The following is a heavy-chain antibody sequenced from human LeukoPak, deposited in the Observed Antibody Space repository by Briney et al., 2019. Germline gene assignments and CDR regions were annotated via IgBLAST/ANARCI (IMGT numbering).Heavy chain of an antibody. CDR1: GGSISSFY. CDR2: IYYSGST. D-gene: IGHD3-10*01. J-gene: IGHJ4*02. Sequence: SETLSLTCTVSGGSISSFYWSWIRQPPGKGLEWIGYIYYSGSTNYNPSLRSRVTISVDTSKNQFSLKLSSVTAADTAVYYCARGWFGESYYFDYWGQGTLVTVSS. V-gene: IGHV4-59*12. CDR3: ARGWFGESYYFDY.